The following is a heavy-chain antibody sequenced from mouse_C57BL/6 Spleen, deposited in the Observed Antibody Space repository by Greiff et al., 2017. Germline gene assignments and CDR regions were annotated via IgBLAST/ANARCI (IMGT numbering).Heavy chain of an antibody. D-gene: IGHD1-1*01. J-gene: IGHJ4*01. V-gene: IGHV5-9-1*02. CDR3: TRGYASSSYAMDY. CDR1: GFTFSSYA. CDR2: ISSGGDYI. Sequence: EVKLVESGEGLVKPGGSLKLSCAASGFTFSSYAMSWVRQTPGKRLEWVAYISSGGDYIYYADTVKGRFTISRDNARNTLYLQMSSLKSEDTAMYYCTRGYASSSYAMDYWGQGTSVTVAS.